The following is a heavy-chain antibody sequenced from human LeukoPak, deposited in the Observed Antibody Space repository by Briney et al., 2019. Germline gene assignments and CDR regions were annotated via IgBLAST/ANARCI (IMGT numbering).Heavy chain of an antibody. Sequence: PSETLSLTCTVSGGSISSYYWSWIRQPAGKGLEWIGRIYTSGSTNYNPSLKSRVTMSVDTSKNQFSLKLSSVTAADTAVYYCARDSIVGATVGWYYPWGQGTLVTVSS. V-gene: IGHV4-4*07. J-gene: IGHJ5*02. CDR1: GGSISSYY. CDR2: IYTSGST. D-gene: IGHD1-26*01. CDR3: ARDSIVGATVGWYYP.